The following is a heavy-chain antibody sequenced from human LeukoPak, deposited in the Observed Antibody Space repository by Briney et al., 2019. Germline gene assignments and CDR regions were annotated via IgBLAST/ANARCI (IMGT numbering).Heavy chain of an antibody. J-gene: IGHJ4*02. CDR3: ARQGGSGSYYFDY. Sequence: GGSLRLSCAASGFTFSSYEMNWVRQAPGKGLEWVSYISSSGSTIYYADSVKGRFTISRDNGKNSLYLQMNSLRAEDTAVYYCARQGGSGSYYFDYWGQGTLVTVSS. CDR2: ISSSGSTI. CDR1: GFTFSSYE. V-gene: IGHV3-48*03. D-gene: IGHD3-10*01.